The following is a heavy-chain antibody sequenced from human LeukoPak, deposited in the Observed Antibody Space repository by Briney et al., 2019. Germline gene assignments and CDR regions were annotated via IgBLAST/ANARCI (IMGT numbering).Heavy chain of an antibody. CDR1: GGSFSGYY. V-gene: IGHV4-34*01. D-gene: IGHD3-22*01. Sequence: SETLSLTCAVYGGSFSGYYWSWIRQPPGKGLEWIGEINHSGSTNYNPSLKSRVTISVDTSKNQFSLKLSSVTAADTAVYYCARRRDDSSGYYQFSFDYWGQGTLVTVSS. J-gene: IGHJ4*02. CDR2: INHSGST. CDR3: ARRRDDSSGYYQFSFDY.